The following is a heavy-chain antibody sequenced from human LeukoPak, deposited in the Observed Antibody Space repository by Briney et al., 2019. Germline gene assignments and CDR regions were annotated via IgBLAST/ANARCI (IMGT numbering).Heavy chain of an antibody. V-gene: IGHV3-53*01. CDR1: GFTVSSNY. J-gene: IGHJ6*03. Sequence: GGSLRLSCAASGFTVSSNYMSWVRQAPGKGLEWVLVIYSGGSTYYADSVKGRFTISRDNSKNTLYLQMNSLRAEDTAVYYCARILKDYYGSGSYYTLPLYYYYYMDVWGKGTTVTVSS. CDR3: ARILKDYYGSGSYYTLPLYYYYYMDV. D-gene: IGHD3-10*01. CDR2: IYSGGST.